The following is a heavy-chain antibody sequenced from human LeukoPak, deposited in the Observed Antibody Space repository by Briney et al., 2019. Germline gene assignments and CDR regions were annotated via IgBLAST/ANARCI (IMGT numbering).Heavy chain of an antibody. CDR2: ISAYNGNT. J-gene: IGHJ5*02. V-gene: IGHV1-18*01. Sequence: ASVKVSCKASVGTFSSYAISWVRQAPGQGLEWMGWISAYNGNTNYAQKLQGRVTMTTDTSTSTAYMELRSLRSDDTAVYYCARDSIVLMVYAMPNWFDPWGQGTLVTVSS. CDR3: ARDSIVLMVYAMPNWFDP. CDR1: VGTFSSYA. D-gene: IGHD2-8*01.